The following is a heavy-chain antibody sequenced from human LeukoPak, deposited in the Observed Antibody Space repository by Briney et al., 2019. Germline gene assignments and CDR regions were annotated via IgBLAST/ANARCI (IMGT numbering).Heavy chain of an antibody. Sequence: GGSLRLSCAASGFTFSSYAMHWVRQAPGKGLEWVAVISYDGSNKYYADSVKGRFTISRDNSKNTLYLQMNSLRVEDTAIYYCARSYYDVLTGYGEVDFWGQGTLVTVSS. D-gene: IGHD3-9*01. V-gene: IGHV3-30-3*01. J-gene: IGHJ4*02. CDR2: ISYDGSNK. CDR3: ARSYYDVLTGYGEVDF. CDR1: GFTFSSYA.